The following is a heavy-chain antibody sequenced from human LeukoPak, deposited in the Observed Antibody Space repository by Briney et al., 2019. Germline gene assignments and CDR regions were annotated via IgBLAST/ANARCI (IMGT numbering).Heavy chain of an antibody. CDR3: ARVPISTTARGYFDY. CDR2: ISSSGSTI. Sequence: GGSLRLSCAASGFTFSSYEMNWVRQAPGKGLEWVSYISSSGSTIYYADSVRGRFTISRDNAKNSLYLQMNSLRAEDTAVYYCARVPISTTARGYFDYWGQGTLVTVSS. V-gene: IGHV3-48*03. D-gene: IGHD4-17*01. J-gene: IGHJ4*02. CDR1: GFTFSSYE.